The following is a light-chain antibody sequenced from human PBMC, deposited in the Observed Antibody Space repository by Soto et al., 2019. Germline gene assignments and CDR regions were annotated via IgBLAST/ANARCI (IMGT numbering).Light chain of an antibody. CDR2: GAS. CDR3: QRHNGAPFT. Sequence: DFQMTPSPSSLSASVGDRVTITCRASQGISTYLAWYQQKPGKVPKLLIYGASTLQSGVTSPFSGSGSGTDFTLTISNLQPEDVATYYCQRHNGAPFTFGPGTKVDIK. J-gene: IGKJ3*01. CDR1: QGISTY. V-gene: IGKV1-27*01.